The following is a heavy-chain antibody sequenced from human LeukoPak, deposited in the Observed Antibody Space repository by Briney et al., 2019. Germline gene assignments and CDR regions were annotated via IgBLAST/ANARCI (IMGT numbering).Heavy chain of an antibody. V-gene: IGHV1-24*01. D-gene: IGHD2-2*01. CDR2: FDPEDGET. CDR1: GYTLTELS. J-gene: IGHJ4*02. CDR3: ARGREDCSSTSCYEIPGDY. Sequence: ASVKVSCKVSGYTLTELSMHWVRQAPGKGLEWMGGFDPEDGETIYAQKFQGRVTITADKSTSTAYMELSSLRSEDMAVYYCARGREDCSSTSCYEIPGDYWGQGTLVTVSS.